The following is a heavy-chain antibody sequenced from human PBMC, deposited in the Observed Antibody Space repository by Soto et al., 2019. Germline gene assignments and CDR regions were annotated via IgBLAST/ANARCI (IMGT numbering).Heavy chain of an antibody. D-gene: IGHD4-17*01. J-gene: IGHJ5*02. CDR1: IPSLRRGNYY. Sequence: PSETLSLTCTTSIPSLRRGNYYWRWVRQPPAKCPAWIGFISYSGNTYYSASLKSRVTISVDTSKTQFSLKLSSVTAADTAVYYCVRLPWADYGGIFDPWGQGTLVTVSS. CDR2: ISYSGNT. V-gene: IGHV4-30-4*02. CDR3: VRLPWADYGGIFDP.